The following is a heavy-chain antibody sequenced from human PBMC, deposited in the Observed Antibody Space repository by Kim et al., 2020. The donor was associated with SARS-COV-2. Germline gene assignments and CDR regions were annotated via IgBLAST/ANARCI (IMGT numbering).Heavy chain of an antibody. D-gene: IGHD2-21*01. Sequence: GGSLRLSCAASGFTFRNYWMHWVRQAPGKGLVWVSRIESDGSGTTYADSVKGRFTISRDNAKNTLYLEMNSLRAEETAVYYCVRVDNYGGGFVYFDYWGQGTLVTVSS. CDR1: GFTFRNYW. J-gene: IGHJ4*02. CDR3: VRVDNYGGGFVYFDY. V-gene: IGHV3-74*01. CDR2: IESDGSGT.